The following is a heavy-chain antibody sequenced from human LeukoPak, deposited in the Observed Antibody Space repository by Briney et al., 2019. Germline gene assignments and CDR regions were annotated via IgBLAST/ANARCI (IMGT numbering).Heavy chain of an antibody. J-gene: IGHJ4*02. CDR2: IIPIFGTA. CDR1: GGTFSSYA. D-gene: IGHD3-22*01. V-gene: IGHV1-69*05. Sequence: ASVKVSCKASGGTFSSYAISWVRQAPGQGLEWMGRIIPIFGTANYAQKFQGRVTITTDESTSTAYMELSSLRSEDTAVYYCARASYYYDSSGYIDYWGQGTLVTVSS. CDR3: ARASYYYDSSGYIDY.